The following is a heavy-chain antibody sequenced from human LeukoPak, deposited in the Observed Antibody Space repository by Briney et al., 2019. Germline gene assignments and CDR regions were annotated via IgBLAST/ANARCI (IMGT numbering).Heavy chain of an antibody. V-gene: IGHV4-59*13. CDR1: GGSISSFY. Sequence: SETLSLTCTVSGGSISSFYWNWIRQPPGKGLEWVGYVFYSGNTNYNPSLGSRVTISEDTSKNQFSLNLNSLTAADTAVYYCARGLPGRDAFDVWGQGTVVTVSP. CDR3: ARGLPGRDAFDV. D-gene: IGHD3-16*01. CDR2: VFYSGNT. J-gene: IGHJ3*01.